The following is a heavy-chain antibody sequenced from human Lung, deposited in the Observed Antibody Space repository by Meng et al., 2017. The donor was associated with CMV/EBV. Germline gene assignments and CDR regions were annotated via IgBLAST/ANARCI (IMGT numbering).Heavy chain of an antibody. CDR2: ISAYNGNT. D-gene: IGHD3-3*01. J-gene: IGHJ6*02. Sequence: ASXXVSXKASGYTFTSYGISWVRQAPGQGLEWMGWISAYNGNTNYAQKLQGRVTMTTDTSTSTAYMELRSLRSDDTAVYYCAISPGDPDDFWSGYFNYGMDVXGQGTTVTVSS. V-gene: IGHV1-18*01. CDR3: AISPGDPDDFWSGYFNYGMDV. CDR1: GYTFTSYG.